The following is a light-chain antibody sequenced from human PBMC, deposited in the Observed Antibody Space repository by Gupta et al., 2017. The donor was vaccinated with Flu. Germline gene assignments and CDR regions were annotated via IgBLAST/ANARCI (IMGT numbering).Light chain of an antibody. CDR3: HQDGNLPPSI. CDR1: QDISDS. CDR2: AAS. Sequence: DTQMTQSPSSLSASVGARVTITFQASQDISDSLNWFQQKPGRAPKVLIYAASSWETGVQSRFSGSGYGKHFSFTISSRQQEEHATYYSHQDGNLPPSIFGQGTKVDIK. J-gene: IGKJ2*01. V-gene: IGKV1-33*01.